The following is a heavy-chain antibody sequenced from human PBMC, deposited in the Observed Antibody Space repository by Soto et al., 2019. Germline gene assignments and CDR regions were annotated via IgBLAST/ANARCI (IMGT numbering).Heavy chain of an antibody. CDR1: GFSLSNARMG. CDR3: ANNRESGYKDWYFDL. V-gene: IGHV2-26*01. CDR2: IFSNDEK. Sequence: SGPTLVNPTETLTLTCTVSGFSLSNARMGVSWIRQPPGKALEWLAHIFSNDEKSYSTSLKSRLTISKDTSKSQVVLTMTNMDPVDTAIYYFANNRESGYKDWYFDLWGRGTLVTVSS. J-gene: IGHJ2*01. D-gene: IGHD3-3*01.